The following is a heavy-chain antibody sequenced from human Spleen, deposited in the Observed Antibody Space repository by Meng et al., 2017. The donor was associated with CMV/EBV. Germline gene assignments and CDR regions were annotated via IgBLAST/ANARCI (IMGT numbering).Heavy chain of an antibody. CDR1: FNTAGYA. CDR2: VRTGGNNT. J-gene: IGHJ2*01. V-gene: IGHV3-23*01. D-gene: IGHD3-10*01. Sequence: FNTAGYAMSGDRQHRVKGVDWHAGVRTGGNNTNHADSMNARITISRVNTKSEMYLRINSLGVEDTALYDCAEDDGVGAGRMRLGCFDLWGRGTLVTVSS. CDR3: AEDDGVGAGRMRLGCFDL.